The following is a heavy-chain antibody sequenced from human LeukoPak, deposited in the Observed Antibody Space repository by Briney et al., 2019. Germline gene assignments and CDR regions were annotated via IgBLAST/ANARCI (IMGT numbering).Heavy chain of an antibody. CDR2: MNPNSGNT. CDR1: GYTFTSYD. J-gene: IGHJ3*02. CDR3: ATIPDDAFDI. Sequence: GASVKVSCKASGYTFTSYDINWVRQTTGQGLEWMGWMNPNSGNTGYAQKFQGRVTMTEDTSTDTAYMELSSLRSEDTAVYYCATIPDDAFDIWGQGTMVTVSS. V-gene: IGHV1-8*02. D-gene: IGHD1/OR15-1a*01.